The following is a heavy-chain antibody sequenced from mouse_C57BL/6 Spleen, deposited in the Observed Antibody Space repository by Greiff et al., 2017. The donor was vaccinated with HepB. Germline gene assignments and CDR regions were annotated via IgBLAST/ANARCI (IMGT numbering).Heavy chain of an antibody. J-gene: IGHJ2*01. CDR1: GFTFSSYA. V-gene: IGHV5-4*01. CDR3: AREDDYDVGYFDY. Sequence: EVQGVESGGGLVKPGGSLKLSCAASGFTFSSYAMSWVRQTPEKRLEWVATISDGGSYTYYPDNVKGRFTISRDNAKNNLYLQMSHLKSEDTAMYYCAREDDYDVGYFDYWGQGTTLTVSS. D-gene: IGHD2-4*01. CDR2: ISDGGSYT.